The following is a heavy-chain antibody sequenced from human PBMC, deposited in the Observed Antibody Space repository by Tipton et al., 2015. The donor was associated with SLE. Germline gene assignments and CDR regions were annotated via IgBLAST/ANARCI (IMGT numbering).Heavy chain of an antibody. Sequence: SLRLSCAASGFTFSSYAMHWVRQAPGTGLEWVAVISYDGSNKYYADSVKGRFTISRDDSKNTLYLQMNSLRAEDTAVYYCAKDITDGDSSSWGDYWGQGTLVTVSS. CDR2: ISYDGSNK. J-gene: IGHJ4*02. D-gene: IGHD6-13*01. CDR3: AKDITDGDSSSWGDY. V-gene: IGHV3-30-3*01. CDR1: GFTFSSYA.